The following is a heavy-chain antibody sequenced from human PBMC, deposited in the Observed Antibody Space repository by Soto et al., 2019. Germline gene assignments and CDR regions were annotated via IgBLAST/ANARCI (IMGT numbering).Heavy chain of an antibody. V-gene: IGHV3-66*01. D-gene: IGHD3-10*01. Sequence: GGSLRLSCAASGFTVSSNYMSWVRQAPGKGLEWVSVIYSGGSTYYADSVKGRFTISRDNSKNTLYLQMNSLRAEDTAVFYCARTYYYGSGSAGGGDYWGQGTLVTVSS. CDR2: IYSGGST. J-gene: IGHJ4*02. CDR3: ARTYYYGSGSAGGGDY. CDR1: GFTVSSNY.